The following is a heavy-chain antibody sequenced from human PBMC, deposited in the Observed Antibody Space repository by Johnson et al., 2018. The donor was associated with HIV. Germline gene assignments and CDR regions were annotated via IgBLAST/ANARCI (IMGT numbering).Heavy chain of an antibody. Sequence: VQLVESGGGLVKPGGSLRLSCAASGFTFSSYDMHWVRQATGKGLEWVSAIGTAGDTYYPGSVKGRFTISRENAKNSLYLQMNSLRAGDTAVYYCARGPSVVTLHAFDLWGQGTLVTVSS. CDR1: GFTFSSYD. CDR3: ARGPSVVTLHAFDL. V-gene: IGHV3-13*01. D-gene: IGHD4-23*01. CDR2: IGTAGDT. J-gene: IGHJ3*01.